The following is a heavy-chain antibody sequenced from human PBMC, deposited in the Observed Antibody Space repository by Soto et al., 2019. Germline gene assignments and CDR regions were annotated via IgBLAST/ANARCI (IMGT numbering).Heavy chain of an antibody. V-gene: IGHV3-33*01. CDR1: GFTFSSYG. Sequence: QVQLVESGGGVVQPGRSLRLSCAASGFTFSSYGMHWVRQAPGKGLEWVAVIWYDGSNKYYADSVKGRFTISRDNSKNTLYLQMNSLRAEDTAVYYCARDRGYDYEGDGMDVWGQGTTVTVSS. CDR3: ARDRGYDYEGDGMDV. D-gene: IGHD5-12*01. J-gene: IGHJ6*02. CDR2: IWYDGSNK.